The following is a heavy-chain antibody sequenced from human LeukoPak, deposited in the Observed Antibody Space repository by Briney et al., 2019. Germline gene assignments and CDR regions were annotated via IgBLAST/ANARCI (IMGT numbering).Heavy chain of an antibody. CDR3: ARGPVSSGWLCYYYYYMDV. CDR2: INHSGST. CDR1: GDSISTYY. J-gene: IGHJ6*03. V-gene: IGHV4-34*01. D-gene: IGHD6-19*01. Sequence: SETLSLTCTVPGDSISTYYWSWIRRPPGKGLEWIGEINHSGSTNYNPSLKSRVTISVGTSKNQFSLKLSSVTAADTAVYYCARGPVSSGWLCYYYYYMDVWGKGTTVTVSS.